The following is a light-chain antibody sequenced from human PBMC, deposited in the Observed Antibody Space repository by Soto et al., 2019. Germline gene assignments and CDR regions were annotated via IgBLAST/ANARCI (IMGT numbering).Light chain of an antibody. V-gene: IGKV3-20*01. Sequence: EIVLTQSPATLSLSPGERATLSCRASQSIDRYLAWYQQKPGQAPRLLIYDASNRATGIPARFSGSGSGTDFTLTISRLEPEDFAVYYCQQYGSSPGTFGQGTKVDIK. CDR1: QSIDRY. CDR2: DAS. J-gene: IGKJ1*01. CDR3: QQYGSSPGT.